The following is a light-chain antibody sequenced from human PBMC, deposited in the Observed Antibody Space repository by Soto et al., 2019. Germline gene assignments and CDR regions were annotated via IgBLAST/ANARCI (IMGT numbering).Light chain of an antibody. Sequence: EIVMTQSPATLSVSPGESTTLSCRASQSVTTNLAWYQQKPGQSPRLLIYGASFRATGIPARFSGSGSGTEFTLTISSLHSEDSAVYYCQQYNTWPPWTFGQGTKVEIK. CDR1: QSVTTN. CDR3: QQYNTWPPWT. V-gene: IGKV3-15*01. J-gene: IGKJ1*01. CDR2: GAS.